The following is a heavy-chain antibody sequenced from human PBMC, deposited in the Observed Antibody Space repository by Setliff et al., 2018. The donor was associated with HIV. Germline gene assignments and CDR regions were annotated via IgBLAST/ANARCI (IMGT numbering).Heavy chain of an antibody. Sequence: GGSLRLSCAASGFTFSSYGMHWVRQAPGKGLEWVAVIWYDGSNKNYADSVKGRFTLSRDTSKNTLFLQMNSLRPEDAAVYYCARVRLYNTALDYWGQGTLVTVSS. CDR2: IWYDGSNK. J-gene: IGHJ4*02. CDR1: GFTFSSYG. V-gene: IGHV3-33*01. D-gene: IGHD3-3*01. CDR3: ARVRLYNTALDY.